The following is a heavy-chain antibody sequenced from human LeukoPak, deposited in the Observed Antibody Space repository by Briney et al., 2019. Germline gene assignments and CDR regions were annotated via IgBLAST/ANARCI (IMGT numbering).Heavy chain of an antibody. J-gene: IGHJ4*02. Sequence: SETLSLTCTVSGGSISSYYWSWIRQPPGKGLEWIGYIYYSGSTNYNPSLKSRVTISVDTSKNQLSLKLSSVTAADTAVYYCARHSGSRTKFYYFDYWGQGTLVTVSS. D-gene: IGHD6-19*01. CDR2: IYYSGST. CDR3: ARHSGSRTKFYYFDY. CDR1: GGSISSYY. V-gene: IGHV4-59*01.